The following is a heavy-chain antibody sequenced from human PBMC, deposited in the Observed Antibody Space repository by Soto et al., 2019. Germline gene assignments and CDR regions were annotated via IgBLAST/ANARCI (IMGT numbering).Heavy chain of an antibody. Sequence: SETVSLTCTVSGGSISSGDYYWSWIRQPPGKGLEWIGYIYYSGSTYYNPSLKSRVTISVDTSKNQFSLKLSSVTAADTAVYYCARDNSRGPYGMDVWGQGTTVTVSS. V-gene: IGHV4-30-4*01. CDR3: ARDNSRGPYGMDV. J-gene: IGHJ6*02. CDR2: IYYSGST. D-gene: IGHD6-13*01. CDR1: GGSISSGDYY.